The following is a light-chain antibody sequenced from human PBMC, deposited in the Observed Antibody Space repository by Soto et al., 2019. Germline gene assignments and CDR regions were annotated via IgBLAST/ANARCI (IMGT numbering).Light chain of an antibody. V-gene: IGLV1-51*02. CDR2: ENN. CDR1: RYNIGNNY. CDR3: GTWDSSLSAYV. Sequence: QSVLTQPPSVSAAPGQTVTISCSGNRYNIGNNYVSWYQQLPGTAPKVLIYENNKRPSGIPDRFSGSNSGTSATLGITGLQTGDEADYYCGTWDSSLSAYVFGTGTKLTVL. J-gene: IGLJ1*01.